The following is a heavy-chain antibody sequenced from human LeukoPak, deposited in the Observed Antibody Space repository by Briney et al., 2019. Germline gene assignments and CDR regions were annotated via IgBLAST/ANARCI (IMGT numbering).Heavy chain of an antibody. CDR1: GFNFGRYG. Sequence: GASVKVSCKTSGFNFGRYGITWVRQAPGQGLEWMGWISAYNGDTNYAQKLQDRVTMTTDTSTSTAYMDLRSLRSDDTAVYYCARRTESVAADYWGQGTVVTVSS. CDR2: ISAYNGDT. V-gene: IGHV1-18*01. D-gene: IGHD6-19*01. CDR3: ARRTESVAADY. J-gene: IGHJ4*02.